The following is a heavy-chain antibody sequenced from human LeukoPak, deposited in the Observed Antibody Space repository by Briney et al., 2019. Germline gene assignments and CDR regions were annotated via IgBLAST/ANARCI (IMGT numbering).Heavy chain of an antibody. V-gene: IGHV3-49*04. CDR2: IRSKAYGGTT. CDR3: TIGHCSGDSCYFDFDY. CDR1: GFIFSSYE. Sequence: PGGSLRLSCAASGFIFSSYEMNWVRQAPGKGLEWVGFIRSKAYGGTTEHAASVQGRFTISRDDSKSIVYLQMDSLKTEDTAVYYCTIGHCSGDSCYFDFDYWGQGTLVTVSS. D-gene: IGHD2-15*01. J-gene: IGHJ4*02.